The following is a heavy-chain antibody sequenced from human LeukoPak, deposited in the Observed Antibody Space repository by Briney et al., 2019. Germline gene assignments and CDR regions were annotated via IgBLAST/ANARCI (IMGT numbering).Heavy chain of an antibody. V-gene: IGHV4-38-2*02. CDR3: AREQRGYSGYDSFDY. D-gene: IGHD5-12*01. CDR1: GYSISSGYY. CDR2: IYHSGST. Sequence: PSETLSLTCTVSGYSISSGYYWGWIRQPPGKGLEWIGSIYHSGSTYYNPSLKSRVTISVDTSKNQFSLKLSSVTAADTAVYYCAREQRGYSGYDSFDYWGQGTLVTVSS. J-gene: IGHJ4*02.